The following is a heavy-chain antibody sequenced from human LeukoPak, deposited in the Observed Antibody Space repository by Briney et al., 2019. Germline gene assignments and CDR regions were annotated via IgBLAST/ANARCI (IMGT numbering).Heavy chain of an antibody. CDR3: ARFRGEMATIWRYYGMDV. V-gene: IGHV3-53*01. D-gene: IGHD5-24*01. CDR1: GFTVSSNY. CDR2: IYSGGST. J-gene: IGHJ6*02. Sequence: PGGSLRLSCAASGFTVSSNYMSWVRQAPGKGLEWVSVIYSGGSTYYADSVKGRFTISRDNSKNTLYLQMNSLRAEDTAVYYCARFRGEMATIWRYYGMDVWGQGTTVTVSS.